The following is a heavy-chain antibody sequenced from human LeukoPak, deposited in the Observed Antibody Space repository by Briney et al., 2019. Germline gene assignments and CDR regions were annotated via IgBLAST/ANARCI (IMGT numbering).Heavy chain of an antibody. J-gene: IGHJ3*02. CDR3: ARGNSGYDYAFDI. CDR1: GGSISSRSYY. D-gene: IGHD5-12*01. V-gene: IGHV4-39*07. Sequence: PSETLSLTCTVSGGSISSRSYYWGWIRQPPGKGLEWIGSIYSSGSTNYNPSLKSRVTISLDTSKNQFSLRVSSVTSADTAVYYCARGNSGYDYAFDIWGQGTMVTVSS. CDR2: IYSSGST.